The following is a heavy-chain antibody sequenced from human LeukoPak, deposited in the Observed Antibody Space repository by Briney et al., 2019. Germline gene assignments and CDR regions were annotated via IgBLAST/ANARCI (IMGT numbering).Heavy chain of an antibody. CDR2: IKPDGTYK. CDR1: GFTFSSYA. D-gene: IGHD2-21*01. J-gene: IGHJ4*02. V-gene: IGHV3-7*01. CDR3: AGSHSYAFDS. Sequence: GGSLRLSCAASGFTFSSYAMSWVRQAPGKGLEWVANIKPDGTYKQYLESVKGRFTISRDNAKNSLFLQMNSLRAEDTAVYYCAGSHSYAFDSWGQGTLVTVSS.